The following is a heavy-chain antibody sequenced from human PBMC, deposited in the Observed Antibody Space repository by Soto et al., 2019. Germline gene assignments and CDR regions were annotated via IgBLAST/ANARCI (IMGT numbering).Heavy chain of an antibody. CDR3: ARGGRGYSSAPRYYFDS. J-gene: IGHJ4*02. V-gene: IGHV1-69*01. D-gene: IGHD5-18*01. CDR2: IIPIFATV. Sequence: QVQLVQSGSEVKKPGSSVKVSCKASGGSFSSNPISWVRQAPGQGLEWMAGIIPIFATVHYAQKFQGRVTITADESTSTAYMELTSLRSEDTAVYFCARGGRGYSSAPRYYFDSWGQGTLVTVS. CDR1: GGSFSSNP.